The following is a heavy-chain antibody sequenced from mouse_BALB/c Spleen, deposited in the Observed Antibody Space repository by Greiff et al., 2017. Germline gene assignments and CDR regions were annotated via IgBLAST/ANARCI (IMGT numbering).Heavy chain of an antibody. CDR1: GYTFTDYA. J-gene: IGHJ4*01. V-gene: IGHV1S137*01. CDR2: ISTYYGDA. Sequence: QVHVKQSGAELVRPGVSVKISCKGSGYTFTDYAMHWVKQSHAKSLEWIGVISTYYGDASYNQKFKGKATMNVDKSSSTAYMELARLTSEDSAIYYCARSLRGDYAMDYWGQGTSVTVSS. CDR3: ARSLRGDYAMDY.